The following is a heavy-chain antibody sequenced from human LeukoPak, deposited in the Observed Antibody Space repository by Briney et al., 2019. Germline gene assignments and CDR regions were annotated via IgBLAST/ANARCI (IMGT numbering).Heavy chain of an antibody. CDR3: ARQDYDFWSGTNKNWFDP. D-gene: IGHD3-3*01. Sequence: SGGSLRLSCAASGFTFSSYSMNWVRQAPGKGPEWVSSISSSSSYIYYADSVKGRFTISRDNAKNSLYLQMNSLRAEDTAVYYCARQDYDFWSGTNKNWFDPWGQGTLVTVSS. J-gene: IGHJ5*02. CDR1: GFTFSSYS. V-gene: IGHV3-21*01. CDR2: ISSSSSYI.